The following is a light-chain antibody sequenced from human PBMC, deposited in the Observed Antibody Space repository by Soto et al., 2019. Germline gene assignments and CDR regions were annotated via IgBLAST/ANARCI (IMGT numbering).Light chain of an antibody. CDR3: SSYTSSTTPYV. J-gene: IGLJ1*01. V-gene: IGLV2-14*03. CDR2: DVS. Sequence: QSALTQPASVSGSPGQSITISCTGTSSDVGGYNYVSWHQRHPGKAPKLMIFDVSSRPSGVSNRFSGSKSANTASLTISGLQAEDEADYFCSSYTSSTTPYVFGTGNKVTVL. CDR1: SSDVGGYNY.